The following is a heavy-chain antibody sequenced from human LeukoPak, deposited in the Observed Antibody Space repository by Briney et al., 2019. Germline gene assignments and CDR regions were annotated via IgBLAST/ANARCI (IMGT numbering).Heavy chain of an antibody. V-gene: IGHV4-39*07. Sequence: PSETLSLTCTVSGGSISSSSYYWGWIRQPPGTGLEWVGSISYGGSTYYNPSLRSRLTISLDKSRNQFSLKLNSVTAADTAVYYCTGYDIPYTFEFWGQGTLVNVSS. CDR2: ISYGGST. J-gene: IGHJ4*02. D-gene: IGHD2-2*01. CDR1: GGSISSSSYY. CDR3: TGYDIPYTFEF.